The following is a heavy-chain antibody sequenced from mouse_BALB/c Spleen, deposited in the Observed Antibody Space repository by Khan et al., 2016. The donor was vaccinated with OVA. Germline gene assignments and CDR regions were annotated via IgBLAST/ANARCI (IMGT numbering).Heavy chain of an antibody. D-gene: IGHD4-1*01. Sequence: EVELVESGGDLVKSGGSLKLSCAASGFTFSPYSMSWVRQTPDKRLEWVATLSSDGDYTYYPDSVKGRFNISRDNAKNTLYLQMSSLKSEDTAIYYCATHLTGSFAYWGQGTLVTVSA. CDR1: GFTFSPYS. V-gene: IGHV5-6*02. CDR2: LSSDGDYT. J-gene: IGHJ3*01. CDR3: ATHLTGSFAY.